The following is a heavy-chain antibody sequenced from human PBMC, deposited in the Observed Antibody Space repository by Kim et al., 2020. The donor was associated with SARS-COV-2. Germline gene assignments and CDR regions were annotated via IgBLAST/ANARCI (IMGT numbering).Heavy chain of an antibody. D-gene: IGHD6-13*01. CDR2: ISYDGSNK. Sequence: GGSLRLSCAASGFTFSSYGMHWVRQAPGKGLEWVAVISYDGSNKYYADSVKGRFTISRDNSKNTLYLQMNSLRAEDTAVYYCAKVIAGRGSWLYYYYYGMDVWGQGTTVTVSS. V-gene: IGHV3-30*18. J-gene: IGHJ6*02. CDR1: GFTFSSYG. CDR3: AKVIAGRGSWLYYYYYGMDV.